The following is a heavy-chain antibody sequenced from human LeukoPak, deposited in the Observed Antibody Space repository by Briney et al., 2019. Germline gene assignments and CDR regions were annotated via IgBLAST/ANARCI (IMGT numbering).Heavy chain of an antibody. CDR2: INSDGSST. Sequence: PGGSLRLSCAASGFTFSSYWMHWVRQAPGKGLVWVSRINSDGSSTTYADSVKGRFTISRDNAKNTLYLQMNSLRAEDTAVYYCARALYTSGQNYWGQGTLVTVSS. CDR3: ARALYTSGQNY. D-gene: IGHD6-19*01. V-gene: IGHV3-74*01. J-gene: IGHJ4*02. CDR1: GFTFSSYW.